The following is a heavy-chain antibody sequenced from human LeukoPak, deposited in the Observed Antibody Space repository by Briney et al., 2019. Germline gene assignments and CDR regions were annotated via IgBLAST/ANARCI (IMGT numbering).Heavy chain of an antibody. Sequence: GGSLRLSCAASGFTFSSYSMNWVRQAPGKGLEWVSYISSSSSTIYYADSVKGRFTISRDNAKNSRYLQMNSLRAEDTAVDYCARDVAGGYYYDSSGFDYWGQGTLVTVSS. CDR3: ARDVAGGYYYDSSGFDY. CDR2: ISSSSSTI. J-gene: IGHJ4*02. CDR1: GFTFSSYS. V-gene: IGHV3-48*01. D-gene: IGHD3-22*01.